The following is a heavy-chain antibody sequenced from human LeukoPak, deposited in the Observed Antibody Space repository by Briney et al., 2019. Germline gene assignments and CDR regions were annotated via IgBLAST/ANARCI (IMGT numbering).Heavy chain of an antibody. D-gene: IGHD3-10*01. CDR1: GGSFSGYY. Sequence: SETLSLTCAVYGGSFSGYYWSWIRQPPGKGLEWIGEINHSGSTNYNPSLKSRVTISVDKSKNQFSLKLSSVTAADTAVYYCASERFGGYFDYWGQGTLVTVSS. CDR2: INHSGST. CDR3: ASERFGGYFDY. J-gene: IGHJ4*02. V-gene: IGHV4-34*01.